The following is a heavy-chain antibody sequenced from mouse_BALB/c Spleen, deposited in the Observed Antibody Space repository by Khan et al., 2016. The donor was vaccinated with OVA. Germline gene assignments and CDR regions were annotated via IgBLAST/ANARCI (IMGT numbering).Heavy chain of an antibody. V-gene: IGHV1-52*01. CDR3: ARNPFAY. J-gene: IGHJ3*01. CDR1: GYTFTNYW. Sequence: VKQSCEASGYTFTNYWMNWVKQSPEQGLEWIGRIDPYDSETHYNQNFKDKAILTVDKSSSTAYMQLSSLTSEDAAVYFCARNPFAYWGQGTLVTVSA. CDR2: IDPYDSET.